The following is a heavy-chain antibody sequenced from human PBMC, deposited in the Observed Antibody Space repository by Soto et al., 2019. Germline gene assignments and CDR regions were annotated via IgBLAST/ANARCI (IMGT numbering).Heavy chain of an antibody. J-gene: IGHJ5*02. D-gene: IGHD3-3*01. CDR3: AHRATMTIFGLIIDNGIWFDP. CDR2: IYCDGDK. CDR1: GFSLSTSGAA. Sequence: QINLIESGPTLVNPTQTLTLTCTFSGFSLSTSGAAVGWVRQPPGRALEWLALIYCDGDKRYNASLGNRLTITKDTSMNQVVLTLTNVDPADTATYYCAHRATMTIFGLIIDNGIWFDPWGQGTRVIVSS. V-gene: IGHV2-5*02.